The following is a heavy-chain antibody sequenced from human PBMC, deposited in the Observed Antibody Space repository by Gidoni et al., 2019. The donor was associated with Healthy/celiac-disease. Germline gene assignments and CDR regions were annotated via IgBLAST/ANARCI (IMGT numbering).Heavy chain of an antibody. CDR3: ARPPIPAAPDDAFDI. V-gene: IGHV3-21*01. D-gene: IGHD2-2*01. J-gene: IGHJ3*02. CDR2: ISSSSSYI. Sequence: EVQLVESGGGLVKPGGSLRLSCAASGFTFSSYSMNWVRQAPGKGLEWVSSISSSSSYIYYADSVKGRFTISRDNAKNSLYLQMNSLRAEDTAVYYCARPPIPAAPDDAFDIWGQGTMVTVSS. CDR1: GFTFSSYS.